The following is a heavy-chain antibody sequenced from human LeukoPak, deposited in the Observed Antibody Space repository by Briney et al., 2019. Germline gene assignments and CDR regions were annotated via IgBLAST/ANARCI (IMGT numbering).Heavy chain of an antibody. D-gene: IGHD5-12*01. V-gene: IGHV3-43*02. CDR1: GFTFDDYA. J-gene: IGHJ6*02. CDR3: AKERTVATYYYYYGMDV. Sequence: GGSLRLSCAASGFTFDDYAMHWVRQAPGKGLEWVSLISGDGGSTYYADSVKGRFTISRDNSKNSLYLQMNSLRTEDTALYYCAKERTVATYYYYYGMDVWGQGTTVTVSS. CDR2: ISGDGGST.